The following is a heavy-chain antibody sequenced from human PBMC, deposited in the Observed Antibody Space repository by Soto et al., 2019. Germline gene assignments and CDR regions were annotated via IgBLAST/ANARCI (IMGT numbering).Heavy chain of an antibody. V-gene: IGHV4-59*01. D-gene: IGHD5-18*01. J-gene: IGHJ6*02. CDR3: GGVRGYNVGYNVYYYRMDV. CDR1: GGSISDYY. Sequence: SGTLSLTCTVSGGSISDYYWSWIRQPPGKGLEWIGYIYYSGSTNYNPSLKSRVTISVDTSKNQFSLKLISVTAADAAVYYCGGVRGYNVGYNVYYYRMDVWGQGTTV. CDR2: IYYSGST.